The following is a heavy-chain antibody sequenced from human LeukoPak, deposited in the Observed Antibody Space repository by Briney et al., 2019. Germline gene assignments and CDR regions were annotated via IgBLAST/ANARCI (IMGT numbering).Heavy chain of an antibody. J-gene: IGHJ4*02. V-gene: IGHV3-23*01. CDR2: ISGSGETT. Sequence: GGSLRLSCAASGFTFRNHAMNWVRQAPGKGLEWVSVISGSGETTYYADSVKGRFTISRDNSQNTLYLQMSSLRGEDTALYYCAKDRGMVGASVRAFDYWGQGTLVAVSS. D-gene: IGHD1-26*01. CDR1: GFTFRNHA. CDR3: AKDRGMVGASVRAFDY.